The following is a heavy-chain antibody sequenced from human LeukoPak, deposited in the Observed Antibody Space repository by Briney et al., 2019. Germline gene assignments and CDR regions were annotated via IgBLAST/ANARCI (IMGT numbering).Heavy chain of an antibody. J-gene: IGHJ4*02. CDR2: IYHSGST. CDR1: GGSISSSSYY. D-gene: IGHD6-19*01. Sequence: SETLSLTCIVSGGSISSSSYYWGWIRQPPGKGLEWIGYIYHSGSTYYNPSLKSRVTISIDRSKNQFSLNLSSVTAADTAVYYCATAVAVGQNFDYWGQGTLVTVS. V-gene: IGHV4-39*07. CDR3: ATAVAVGQNFDY.